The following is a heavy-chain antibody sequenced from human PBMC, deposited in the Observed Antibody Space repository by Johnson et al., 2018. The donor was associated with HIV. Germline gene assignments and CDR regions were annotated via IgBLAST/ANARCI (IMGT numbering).Heavy chain of an antibody. J-gene: IGHJ3*02. CDR2: VRLDGSAK. Sequence: VQLLESGGGLVKPGGSLRLSCAASGFTFSSHGMHWVRQAPGKGLEWVAYVRLDGSAKYYADSVKGRFTISRDNSKNTLYLQMNSLRAEDTAVYYCARSSTVVTPHDIWGQGTMVTVSS. CDR3: ARSSTVVTPHDI. V-gene: IGHV3-30*02. CDR1: GFTFSSHG. D-gene: IGHD4-23*01.